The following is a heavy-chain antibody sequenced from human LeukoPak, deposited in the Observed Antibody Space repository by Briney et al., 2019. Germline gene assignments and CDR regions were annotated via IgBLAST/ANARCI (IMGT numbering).Heavy chain of an antibody. V-gene: IGHV3-15*01. CDR1: GFSVSSNY. J-gene: IGHJ4*02. CDR3: TTGVGFHRGGFDY. CDR2: IKSKTDGGTT. Sequence: GGSLRLSCAASGFSVSSNYMSWVRQAPGKGLEWVGRIKSKTDGGTTDYAAPVKGRFTISRDDSKNTLYLQMNSLKTEDTAVYYCTTGVGFHRGGFDYWGQGTLVTVSS. D-gene: IGHD1-26*01.